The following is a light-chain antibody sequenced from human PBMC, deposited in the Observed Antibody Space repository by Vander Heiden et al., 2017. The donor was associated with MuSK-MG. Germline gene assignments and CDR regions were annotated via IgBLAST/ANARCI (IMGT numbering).Light chain of an antibody. J-gene: IGKJ4*01. CDR3: QQSDSKFPLT. CDR2: AAS. CDR1: QSIARY. Sequence: DIQMTQSPSSLSASVGDRVTITCRASQSIARYLNWYQQKPGKAPELLIYAASTLHSGVPSRFSGGGYETDFTLTITSRQPEDFATYYCQQSDSKFPLTFGGGTRVEIK. V-gene: IGKV1-39*01.